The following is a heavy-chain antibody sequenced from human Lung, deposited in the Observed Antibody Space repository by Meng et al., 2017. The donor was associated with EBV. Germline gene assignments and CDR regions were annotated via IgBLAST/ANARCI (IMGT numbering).Heavy chain of an antibody. D-gene: IGHD1-26*01. V-gene: IGHV1-18*01. CDR2: ISAYNGNT. Sequence: QSQAVESCAEVMKPGAPVQFSFEAAAVIFTSYAISWVRQSPGQGLQYMGWISAYNGNTNYAQELQGRVTMTTDTSTSTAYMELRSLRSDDTAVYYCAREADGATFDYWGQGTLVTVSS. J-gene: IGHJ4*02. CDR3: AREADGATFDY. CDR1: AVIFTSYA.